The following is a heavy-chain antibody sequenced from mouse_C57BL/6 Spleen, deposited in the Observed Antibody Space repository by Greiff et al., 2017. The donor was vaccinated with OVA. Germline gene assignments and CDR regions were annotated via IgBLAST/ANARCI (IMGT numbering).Heavy chain of an antibody. V-gene: IGHV1-22*01. J-gene: IGHJ2*01. CDR3: ARGVLRPALYYFDY. CDR2: INPNNGGT. Sequence: EVQLQQSGPELVKPGASVKMSCKASGYTFTDYNMHWVKQSHGKSLEWIGYINPNNGGTSYNQKFKGKATLTVNKSSSTAYMELRSLTSDDSAVYYCARGVLRPALYYFDYWGQGTTLTVSS. CDR1: GYTFTDYN. D-gene: IGHD1-2*01.